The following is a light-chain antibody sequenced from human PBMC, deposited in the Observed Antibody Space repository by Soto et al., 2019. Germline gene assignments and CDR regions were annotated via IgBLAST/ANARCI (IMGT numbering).Light chain of an antibody. Sequence: EIVLTQSPGTLSLSPGERATLSCRASQSVSSSYLAWYQQKPGQAPRLLIYGASSRDTGIPDRFSGSGSGTDFTLTISRLEPEEFAVYYCQQYGSSPPTFGQGTKVEIK. J-gene: IGKJ1*01. V-gene: IGKV3-20*01. CDR1: QSVSSSY. CDR2: GAS. CDR3: QQYGSSPPT.